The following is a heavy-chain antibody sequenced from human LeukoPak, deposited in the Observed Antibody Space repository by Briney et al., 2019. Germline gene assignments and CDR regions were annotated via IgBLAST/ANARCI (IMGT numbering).Heavy chain of an antibody. D-gene: IGHD2-2*01. J-gene: IGHJ4*02. Sequence: GESLKISCKGSGYSFTSYWIGWVRQMPGKVLEWMGIIYPGDSDTRYSPSFQAQVTISVDRSTSTAYLQWSSLKASDTAIYYCARMRSSTSPFDYWGQGALVTVPS. V-gene: IGHV5-51*01. CDR2: IYPGDSDT. CDR3: ARMRSSTSPFDY. CDR1: GYSFTSYW.